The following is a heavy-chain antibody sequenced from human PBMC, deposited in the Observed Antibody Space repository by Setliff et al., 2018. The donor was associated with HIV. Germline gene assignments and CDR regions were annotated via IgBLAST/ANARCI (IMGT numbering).Heavy chain of an antibody. D-gene: IGHD1-26*01. J-gene: IGHJ3*02. CDR2: FVPTYDTT. Sequence: SVKVSCKASGDTFSKHAVSWVRQAPGQGLEWMGSFVPTYDTTSYAREFQGRLTITADESTSTVYMDLSRLTSDDTAIFFCAKNKLGGAFDMWGQGTMVTVSS. CDR1: GDTFSKHA. CDR3: AKNKLGGAFDM. V-gene: IGHV1-69*13.